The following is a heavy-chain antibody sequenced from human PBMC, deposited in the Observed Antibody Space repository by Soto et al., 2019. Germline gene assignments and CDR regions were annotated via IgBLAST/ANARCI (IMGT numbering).Heavy chain of an antibody. V-gene: IGHV4-59*08. J-gene: IGHJ4*02. D-gene: IGHD3-22*01. CDR1: GGSISSYY. Sequence: SETLSLTCTVSGGSISSYYWSWIRQPPEKELEWVGYIYYSGSTTYSPSLKSRDTISVDTSKNQFSLKLDSVTAADTAGYYCARLGGYYQAFDQWGQGPLVTVSS. CDR2: IYYSGST. CDR3: ARLGGYYQAFDQ.